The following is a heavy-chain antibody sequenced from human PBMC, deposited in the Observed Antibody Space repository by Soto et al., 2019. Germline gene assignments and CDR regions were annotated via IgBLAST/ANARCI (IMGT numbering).Heavy chain of an antibody. CDR3: SKAVHITVRVVPPSDY. CDR1: GVIFNRFG. Sequence: PGGSLRLSCAGSGVIFNRFGMHGVRQAPGKGLKWVAVISYDGRNKFYADSVKGRFTVSRDDSQNTLFLQMNSLRPEDTAVYYCSKAVHITVRVVPPSDYSGQATLVTFPS. V-gene: IGHV3-30*18. CDR2: ISYDGRNK. D-gene: IGHD3-10*01. J-gene: IGHJ4*02.